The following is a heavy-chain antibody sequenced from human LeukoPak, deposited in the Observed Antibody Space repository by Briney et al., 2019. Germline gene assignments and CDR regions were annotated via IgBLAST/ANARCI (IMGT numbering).Heavy chain of an antibody. CDR3: ARDQEGFDY. Sequence: ASVKVSCKASGYTFTGYYMHWVRQAPGQGLEWMGMIYPRDGSTSYAQKFQGRVTVTRDTSTSTVHMELSGLRSEDTAVYYCARDQEGFDYWGQGTLVTVSS. V-gene: IGHV1-46*01. CDR2: IYPRDGST. CDR1: GYTFTGYY. J-gene: IGHJ4*02.